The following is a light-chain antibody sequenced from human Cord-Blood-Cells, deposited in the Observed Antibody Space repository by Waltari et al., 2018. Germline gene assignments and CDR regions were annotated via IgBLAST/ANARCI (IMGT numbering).Light chain of an antibody. Sequence: EIELTQPPATQSLSPGARAPLSCRASQSVSSYLAWYQQKPGQAPRLLIYDASNRATGIPARFSGSGSGTDFTLTISSLEPEDFAVYYCQQRSNWPPISFGQGTKVEIK. J-gene: IGKJ1*01. CDR2: DAS. V-gene: IGKV3-11*01. CDR3: QQRSNWPPIS. CDR1: QSVSSY.